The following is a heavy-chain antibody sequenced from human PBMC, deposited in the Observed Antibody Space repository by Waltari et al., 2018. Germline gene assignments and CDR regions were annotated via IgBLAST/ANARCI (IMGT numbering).Heavy chain of an antibody. CDR2: IHHDEISK. CDR3: SKDSDAFYIDY. Sequence: QVQLVESGGGVVQPGGSLMLSCAVSGCTFSAYGMPWVRQAPGKGLEWVSYIHHDEISKHYADSVKGRFTISRDNSKNTVYLHMDSLRAEDTALYYCSKDSDAFYIDYWGQGVLVTVSS. D-gene: IGHD2-2*01. CDR1: GCTFSAYG. V-gene: IGHV3-30*02. J-gene: IGHJ4*02.